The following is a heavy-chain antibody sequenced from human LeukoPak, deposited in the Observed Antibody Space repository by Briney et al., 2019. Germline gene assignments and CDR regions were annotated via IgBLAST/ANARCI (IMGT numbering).Heavy chain of an antibody. V-gene: IGHV4-30-2*01. Sequence: SETLSLTCAVSGGSISSGGYSWSWIRQPPGKGLEWIGEINHSGSTNYNPSLKSRVTISVDTSKNQFSLKLSSVTAADTAVYYCARGSNRTTTVTNRWFDPWGQGTLVTVSS. CDR3: ARGSNRTTTVTNRWFDP. J-gene: IGHJ5*02. CDR2: INHSGST. CDR1: GGSISSGGYS. D-gene: IGHD4-17*01.